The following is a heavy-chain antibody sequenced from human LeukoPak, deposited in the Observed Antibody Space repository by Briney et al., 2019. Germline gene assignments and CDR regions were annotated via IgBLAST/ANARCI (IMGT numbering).Heavy chain of an antibody. CDR2: INHSGST. V-gene: IGHV4-34*01. CDR3: ARGDYYDSSGYYYFDY. D-gene: IGHD3-22*01. CDR1: GGSFSGYY. Sequence: SETLSLTCAVYGGSFSGYYWSWIRQPPGKGLEWIGEINHSGSTNYNPSLKSRVTISVDTSKNQFSLKLSSVTAADTAVYYCARGDYYDSSGYYYFDYWGQGTLVTVSS. J-gene: IGHJ4*02.